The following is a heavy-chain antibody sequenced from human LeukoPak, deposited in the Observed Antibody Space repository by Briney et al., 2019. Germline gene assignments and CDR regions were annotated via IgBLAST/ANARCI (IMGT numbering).Heavy chain of an antibody. CDR2: ISYDGSNK. CDR1: GFTFSSYG. CDR3: AKDSSSWYNSVYFDY. Sequence: GGSLRLSCAASGFTFSSYGMHWVRQAPGKGLEGVAVISYDGSNKYYADSVKGRFTISRDNSKNTLYLQMNSLRAEGTAVYYCAKDSSSWYNSVYFDYWGQGTLVTVSS. V-gene: IGHV3-30*18. D-gene: IGHD6-13*01. J-gene: IGHJ4*02.